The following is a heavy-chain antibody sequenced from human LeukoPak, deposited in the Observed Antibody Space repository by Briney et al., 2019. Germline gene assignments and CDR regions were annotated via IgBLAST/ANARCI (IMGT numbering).Heavy chain of an antibody. Sequence: PGGSLRLSCAASGFTFSSCAMNWVRQSPGKGLEWVSSISGSGATTYYADSVKGRFTISRDNSNNTVYLQMTSLRAEDTAVYYCAKDQSRVGASDPFDYWGQGMQVGVFS. V-gene: IGHV3-23*01. CDR2: ISGSGATT. D-gene: IGHD1-26*01. J-gene: IGHJ4*02. CDR1: GFTFSSCA. CDR3: AKDQSRVGASDPFDY.